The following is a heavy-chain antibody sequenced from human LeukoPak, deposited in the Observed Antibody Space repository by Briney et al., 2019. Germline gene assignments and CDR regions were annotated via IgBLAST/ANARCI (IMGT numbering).Heavy chain of an antibody. CDR1: GFTFSVYG. J-gene: IGHJ3*02. Sequence: GGSLRLSCGASGFTFSVYGMHWVRQAPGKGLEWVANIKQDGSEKYYVDSVKGRFTISRDNAKNSLYLQMNSLRAEDTAVYYCARDKIDDILTGYFYARRRAFDIWGQGTMVTVSS. CDR2: IKQDGSEK. V-gene: IGHV3-7*01. CDR3: ARDKIDDILTGYFYARRRAFDI. D-gene: IGHD3-9*01.